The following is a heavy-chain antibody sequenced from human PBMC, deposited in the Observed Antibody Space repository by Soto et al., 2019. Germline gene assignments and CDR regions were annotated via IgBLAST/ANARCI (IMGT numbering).Heavy chain of an antibody. CDR1: GGSISSGDYY. Sequence: SETLSLTCTVSGGSISSGDYYWSWIRQPPGKGLEWIGYIYYSGSTYYNPSLKNRVTISVDTSKNQFSLKLISVTAADTAVYYCARSNYYDSSGYFIPLAPPCVFDIWGQGTMVTVSS. CDR2: IYYSGST. CDR3: ARSNYYDSSGYFIPLAPPCVFDI. D-gene: IGHD3-22*01. V-gene: IGHV4-30-4*01. J-gene: IGHJ3*02.